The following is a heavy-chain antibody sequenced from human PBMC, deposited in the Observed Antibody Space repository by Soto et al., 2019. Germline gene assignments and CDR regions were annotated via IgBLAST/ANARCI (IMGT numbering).Heavy chain of an antibody. CDR1: GDTFKNSV. V-gene: IGHV1-69*01. D-gene: IGHD2-15*01. CDR3: VAELHFGKVAVV. Sequence: QVQLVQSVVEVKKPGSSVSVSCKASGDTFKNSVISWVRQAPGQAPEWMGGTIPLFGTTDYAQKFQGRLTITTDESTSTAYMEVSRLTSEDTAVYYCVAELHFGKVAVVWGQGTTVIVSS. CDR2: TIPLFGTT. J-gene: IGHJ6*02.